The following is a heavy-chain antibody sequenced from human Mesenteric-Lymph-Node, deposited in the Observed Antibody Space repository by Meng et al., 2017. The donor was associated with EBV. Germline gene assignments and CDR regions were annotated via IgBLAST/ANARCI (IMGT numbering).Heavy chain of an antibody. J-gene: IGHJ4*02. CDR3: AHQGFSTSFGY. CDR1: GFSLITGVVA. V-gene: IGHV2-5*02. CDR2: VYWDDDK. Sequence: HILLKKSLPYPVTPTTTLTRSCTFSGFSLITGVVAVGWIRHPPGGALEWLALVYWDDDKRYSPSLKSRLTITKDTSKNQVVLTMTNMDPVDTATYYCAHQGFSTSFGYWGQGTLVTVSS. D-gene: IGHD2-2*01.